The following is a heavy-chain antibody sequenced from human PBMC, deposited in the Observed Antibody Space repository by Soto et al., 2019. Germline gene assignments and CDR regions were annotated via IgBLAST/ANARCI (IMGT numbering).Heavy chain of an antibody. V-gene: IGHV3-53*04. J-gene: IGHJ3*02. CDR3: AMPIYNWNDDGAFDI. CDR2: IYSGGST. CDR1: GFTGSSND. Sequence: GGSIRLSCAASGFTGSSNDMSWVRQDQGKGLEWVSVIYSGGSTYYADSVKGRFTISRHNSKNTLYLQMNSLRAEDTAVYYCAMPIYNWNDDGAFDIWGQATMVTVSS. D-gene: IGHD1-20*01.